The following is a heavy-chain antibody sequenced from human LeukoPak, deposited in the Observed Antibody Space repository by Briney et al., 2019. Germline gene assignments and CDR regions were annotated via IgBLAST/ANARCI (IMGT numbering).Heavy chain of an antibody. J-gene: IGHJ4*02. CDR1: GGSISSVGYS. CDR2: IYYSGST. D-gene: IGHD5-12*01. Sequence: SETLSLTCAVSGGSISSVGYSWSWIRQPPGKGLEWIGYIYYSGSTNYNPSLKSRVTISVDTSKNQFSLKLSSVTAADTAVYYCARVSGYDWESFYDYWGQGTLVTVSS. V-gene: IGHV4-61*08. CDR3: ARVSGYDWESFYDY.